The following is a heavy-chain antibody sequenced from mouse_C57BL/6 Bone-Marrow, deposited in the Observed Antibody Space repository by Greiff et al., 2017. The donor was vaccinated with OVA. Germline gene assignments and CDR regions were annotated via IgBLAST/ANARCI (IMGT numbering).Heavy chain of an antibody. CDR1: GFSLTSYG. V-gene: IGHV2-5*01. Sequence: VQLVESGPGLVQPSQSLSITCTVSGFSLTSYGVHWVRQSPGKGLEWLGVIWRGGSTDYNAAFMSRLSITKDNSKSQVFFKMNSLQADDTAIYYCAKNPYDDYLPWFAYWGQGTLVTVSA. CDR2: IWRGGST. CDR3: AKNPYDDYLPWFAY. D-gene: IGHD2-3*01. J-gene: IGHJ3*01.